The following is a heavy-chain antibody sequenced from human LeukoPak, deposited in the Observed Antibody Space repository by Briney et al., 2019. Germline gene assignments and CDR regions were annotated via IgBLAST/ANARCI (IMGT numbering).Heavy chain of an antibody. CDR2: IYYSGST. CDR1: GGSISSYY. J-gene: IGHJ4*02. CDR3: ASITYYYDSSGYYTFDY. V-gene: IGHV4-59*12. D-gene: IGHD3-22*01. Sequence: SETLPLTCTVSGGSISSYYWSWIRQPPGKGLEWIGYIYYSGSTNYNPSLKSRVTISVDTSKNQFSLKLSSVTAADTAVYYCASITYYYDSSGYYTFDYWGQGTLVTVSS.